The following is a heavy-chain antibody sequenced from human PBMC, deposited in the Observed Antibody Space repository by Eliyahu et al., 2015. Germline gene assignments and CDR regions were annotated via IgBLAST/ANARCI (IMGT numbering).Heavy chain of an antibody. CDR2: ISXDGSRQ. CDR1: GXTFSRYA. J-gene: IGHJ6*02. V-gene: IGHV3-30*18. CDR3: AKGTGGDV. D-gene: IGHD1-1*01. Sequence: QVHLVESGGAVVQPGRSLRLSCEASGXTFSRYAMHWVRQAPGRGXEWVSVISXDGSRQYYADSVKGRFIISRDNSKNTVHLQMNSLTTEDTSVYYCAKGTGGDVWGQGTTVTVSS.